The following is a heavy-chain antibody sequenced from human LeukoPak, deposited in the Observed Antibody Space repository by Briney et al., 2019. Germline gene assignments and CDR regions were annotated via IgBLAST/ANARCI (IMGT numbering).Heavy chain of an antibody. J-gene: IGHJ4*02. V-gene: IGHV3-11*01. D-gene: IGHD3-10*01. CDR1: GFTFSDYY. CDR2: ISSSGSTI. Sequence: GRSLRLSCAASGFTFSDYYMSWIRQAPGKGLEWVSYISSSGSTIYYADSVKGRFTISRDNAKNSLYLQMNSLRAEDTAVYYCASNPIGWFGEFRGYFDYWGQGTLVTVSS. CDR3: ASNPIGWFGEFRGYFDY.